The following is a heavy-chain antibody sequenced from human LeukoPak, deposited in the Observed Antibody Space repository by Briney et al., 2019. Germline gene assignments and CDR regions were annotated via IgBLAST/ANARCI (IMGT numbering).Heavy chain of an antibody. V-gene: IGHV1-18*01. J-gene: IGHJ4*02. D-gene: IGHD1/OR15-1a*01. CDR2: ISADNADI. CDR3: ARGGWNNGWTPFDY. Sequence: GASVKVSCKASGYTFTSYGISCVRQAPGQGREWMGWISADNADINYAQKFQGRVSMTTDTSMSTAYMELRSLRSDDTAVYYCARGGWNNGWTPFDYWGEGTLVTVSS. CDR1: GYTFTSYG.